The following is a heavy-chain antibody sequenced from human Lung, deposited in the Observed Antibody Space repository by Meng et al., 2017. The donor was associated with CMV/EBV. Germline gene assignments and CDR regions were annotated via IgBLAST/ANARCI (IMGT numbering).Heavy chain of an antibody. J-gene: IGHJ5*02. CDR2: IKEDGSDK. CDR3: ARDRAANSFDP. Sequence: GGSLRLXCAASGFTFINYWMSWVRQAPGKGLEWVANIKEDGSDKYYVDSVKGRFTISRDNAKNSLYLQMNSLRAEDTAVYYCARDRAANSFDPWGQGTLGTVSS. V-gene: IGHV3-7*01. D-gene: IGHD6-25*01. CDR1: GFTFINYW.